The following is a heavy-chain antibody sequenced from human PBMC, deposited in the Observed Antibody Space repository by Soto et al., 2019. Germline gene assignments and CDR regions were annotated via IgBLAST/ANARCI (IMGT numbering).Heavy chain of an antibody. Sequence: ASVKVSCKASGYSFSTYAMHWVCQAPGQGLERMGWINDGKGNTKYSQKFKDRVTISRDTSASTGYVELSSLRFEDTAVYYCARGKGREENHYYRGMDVWGRGTRVTVSS. CDR1: GYSFSTYA. CDR3: ARGKGREENHYYRGMDV. D-gene: IGHD1-26*01. V-gene: IGHV1-3*01. J-gene: IGHJ6*02. CDR2: INDGKGNT.